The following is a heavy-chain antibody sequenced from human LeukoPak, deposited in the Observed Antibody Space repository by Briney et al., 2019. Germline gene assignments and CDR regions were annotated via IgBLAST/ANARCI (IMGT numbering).Heavy chain of an antibody. V-gene: IGHV1-2*02. CDR2: INPNSGGT. CDR3: ARDRRYNWNDNAFDI. D-gene: IGHD1-20*01. CDR1: GYTFTGYY. J-gene: IGHJ3*02. Sequence: ASVTVSCKASGYTFTGYYMHWVRQAPGQGLEWMGWINPNSGGTNYAQKFQGRVTMTRDTSISTAYMELSRLRSDDTAVYYCARDRRYNWNDNAFDIWGQGTMVTVSS.